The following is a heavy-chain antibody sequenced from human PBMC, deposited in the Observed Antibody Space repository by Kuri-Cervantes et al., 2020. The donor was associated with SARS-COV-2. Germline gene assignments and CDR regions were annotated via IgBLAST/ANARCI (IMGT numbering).Heavy chain of an antibody. D-gene: IGHD1-1*01. CDR3: VSDGDHWNFDY. CDR2: INPDGSYT. Sequence: GESLKISCAASGFTFSGHWIHWVRQAPGKGLVWVSRINPDGSYTNNAASVKGRFTLSRDNAKNMLFLQMNSLRAEDTVVYYCVSDGDHWNFDYWGQGTLVTVSS. V-gene: IGHV3-74*01. CDR1: GFTFSGHW. J-gene: IGHJ4*02.